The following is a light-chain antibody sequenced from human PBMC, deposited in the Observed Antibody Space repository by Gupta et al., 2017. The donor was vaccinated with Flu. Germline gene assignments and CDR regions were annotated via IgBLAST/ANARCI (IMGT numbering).Light chain of an antibody. CDR3: QQYNNWPLT. J-gene: IGKJ4*01. Sequence: EIVMTQSPATLSVSTGERATLSFRASKSVSSNLAWYQHKPGQAPRLLIYGASTRATGVPARFSGSGSGTEFTLTISSLQSEDFAVYYCQQYNNWPLTFGGGTKVEIK. V-gene: IGKV3-15*01. CDR2: GAS. CDR1: KSVSSN.